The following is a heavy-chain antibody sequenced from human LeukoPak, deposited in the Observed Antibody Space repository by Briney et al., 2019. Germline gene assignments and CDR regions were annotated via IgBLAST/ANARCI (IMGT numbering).Heavy chain of an antibody. CDR3: AKSGSSDDSPFDS. D-gene: IGHD1-26*01. Sequence: SETLYLTCTVSGGSLSSGSYYWSWIRQPPGKGLEWIGYIFYSGSTNYNPSLKSRVTISIALSKNQFSLKLSSVTAADTAVYYCAKSGSSDDSPFDSWGQGTLVTVSS. J-gene: IGHJ4*02. V-gene: IGHV4-61*01. CDR2: IFYSGST. CDR1: GGSLSSGSYY.